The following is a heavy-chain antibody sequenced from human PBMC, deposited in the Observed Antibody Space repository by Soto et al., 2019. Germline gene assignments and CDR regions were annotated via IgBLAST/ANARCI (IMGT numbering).Heavy chain of an antibody. V-gene: IGHV3-48*02. Sequence: EVQLVESGGGLVQPGGSLRLSCAVSGFTVSTHAMNWSRQAPGKWLEWVAYIHGTRSIIYYADSVKCRFTISRDNAKNSLFLQMDSLRDEDTAVYYCARDARNADYDYWGQGTLVTVSS. J-gene: IGHJ4*02. CDR2: IHGTRSII. D-gene: IGHD3-16*01. CDR3: ARDARNADYDY. CDR1: GFTVSTHA.